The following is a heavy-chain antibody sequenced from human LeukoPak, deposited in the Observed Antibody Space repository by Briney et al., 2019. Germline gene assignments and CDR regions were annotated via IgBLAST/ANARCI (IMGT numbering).Heavy chain of an antibody. Sequence: GGSLRLSCAASGLTFSSYEMNWVRQAPGKGLEWVSYISSSGSTIYYADSVKGRFTISRDNAKNSLYLQMNSLRAEDTGVYYCTSGGYCTSTSCYGVYWGQGTLVTVSS. CDR1: GLTFSSYE. V-gene: IGHV3-48*03. D-gene: IGHD2-2*01. CDR3: TSGGYCTSTSCYGVY. J-gene: IGHJ4*02. CDR2: ISSSGSTI.